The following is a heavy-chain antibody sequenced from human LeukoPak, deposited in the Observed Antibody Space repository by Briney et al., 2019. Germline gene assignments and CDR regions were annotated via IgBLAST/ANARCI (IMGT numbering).Heavy chain of an antibody. CDR3: AKDASGGATITLDY. J-gene: IGHJ4*02. V-gene: IGHV3-30*18. D-gene: IGHD5-24*01. CDR2: ISYDGSNK. Sequence: PGGSLRLSCAASGFTFSSYGMHWVRQAPGKGLEWVAVISYDGSNKYYADSVKGRFTISRDNSKNTLYLQMNSLRAEDTAVYYCAKDASGGATITLDYWGQGTLVTVSS. CDR1: GFTFSSYG.